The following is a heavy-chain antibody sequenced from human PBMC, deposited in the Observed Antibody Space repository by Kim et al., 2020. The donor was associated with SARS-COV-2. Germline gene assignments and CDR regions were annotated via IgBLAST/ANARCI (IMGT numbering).Heavy chain of an antibody. CDR3: AKDPLRGYDIPYYFDY. J-gene: IGHJ4*02. Sequence: GGSLRLSCAASGFTFSSYGMHWVRQAPGKGLEWVAVISNDGSNKYYVDSVKGRFTIARDNSKNTLYLQMNSLRAEDTAVYYCAKDPLRGYDIPYYFDYWGQGTLVTVSS. CDR2: ISNDGSNK. CDR1: GFTFSSYG. D-gene: IGHD3-9*01. V-gene: IGHV3-30*18.